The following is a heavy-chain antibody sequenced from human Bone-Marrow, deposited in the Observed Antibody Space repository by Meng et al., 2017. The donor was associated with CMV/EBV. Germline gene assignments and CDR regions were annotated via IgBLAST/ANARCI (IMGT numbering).Heavy chain of an antibody. Sequence: SETLSLTCGVSGGSISSYNWWSWVRQPPGKGLEWIGEIYQSGSTNYNPSLKSRVTISVDKSKNQFSLKLRSVTAADTAVYYCARHIREYYYDSKGSYFDYWGQGTLVTVSS. J-gene: IGHJ4*02. CDR3: ARHIREYYYDSKGSYFDY. D-gene: IGHD3-22*01. CDR2: IYQSGST. V-gene: IGHV4-4*02. CDR1: GGSISSYNW.